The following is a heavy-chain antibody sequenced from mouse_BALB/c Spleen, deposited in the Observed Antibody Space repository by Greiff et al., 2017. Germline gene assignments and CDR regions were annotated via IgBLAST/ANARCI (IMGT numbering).Heavy chain of an antibody. CDR2: ISDGGSYT. CDR3: ARVDYERGVDY. V-gene: IGHV5-4*02. Sequence: DVHLVESGGGLVKPGGSLKLSCAASGFTFSDYYMYWVRQTPEKRLEWVANISDGGSYTYYPDSVKGRFTISRDNAKNNLYLQMSSLKSEDTAMYYCARVDYERGVDYWGQGTSVTVSS. J-gene: IGHJ4*01. D-gene: IGHD2-4*01. CDR1: GFTFSDYY.